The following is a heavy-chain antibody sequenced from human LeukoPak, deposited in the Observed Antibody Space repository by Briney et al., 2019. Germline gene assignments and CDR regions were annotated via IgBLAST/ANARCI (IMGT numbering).Heavy chain of an antibody. CDR2: SNSDGSST. J-gene: IGHJ4*02. V-gene: IGHV3-74*01. D-gene: IGHD6-13*01. Sequence: PGGSLRLSCVASGFTFSSYWMHWVRQAPGKGLVWVSRSNSDGSSTSYAESVKGRLTISRDNAKNTLCLQMNSLRAEDTAVYYCARGASGSSWFGGFDFWGQGTLVTVSS. CDR3: ARGASGSSWFGGFDF. CDR1: GFTFSSYW.